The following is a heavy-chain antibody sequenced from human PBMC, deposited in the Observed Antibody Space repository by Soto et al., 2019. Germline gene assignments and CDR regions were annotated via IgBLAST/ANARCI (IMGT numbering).Heavy chain of an antibody. D-gene: IGHD5-18*01. J-gene: IGHJ6*02. CDR3: ARDGRQLWVYYYGMDV. CDR2: INSDGSST. CDR1: GFTFSSYW. Sequence: PGGSLRLSCAASGFTFSSYWMHWVRQAPGKGLVWASRINSDGSSTSYADSVKGRFTISRDNAKNTLYLQMNSLRAEDTAVYYCARDGRQLWVYYYGMDVWGQGTTVTVSS. V-gene: IGHV3-74*01.